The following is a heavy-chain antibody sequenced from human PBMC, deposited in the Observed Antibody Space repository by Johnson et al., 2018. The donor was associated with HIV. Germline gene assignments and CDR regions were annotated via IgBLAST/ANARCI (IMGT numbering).Heavy chain of an antibody. CDR2: IWSDGSNK. V-gene: IGHV3-33*01. J-gene: IGHJ3*02. Sequence: QVQLVESGGGVVRPGGSVRLSCAASGLSFSSYGMEWVRQAPGKGLEWVAVIWSDGSNKHYADSVKGRFTISRDNSKNTLYLQMNSLRAEDTAVYYCATSTASDALDIWGQGTMVTVSS. CDR1: GLSFSSYG. CDR3: ATSTASDALDI. D-gene: IGHD1-1*01.